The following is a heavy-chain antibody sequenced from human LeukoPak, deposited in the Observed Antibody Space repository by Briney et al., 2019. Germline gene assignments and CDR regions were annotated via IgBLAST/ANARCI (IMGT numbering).Heavy chain of an antibody. D-gene: IGHD2-15*01. Sequence: GASVKVSCKASGGTFSSYAISWVRQAPGQGLEWMGGIIPIFGTANYAQKFQGRVTITADESTSTVYMELSSVRSEDTAVYYCASGLVVVAQYYYYYYMDVWGKGTTVTISS. CDR3: ASGLVVVAQYYYYYYMDV. CDR2: IIPIFGTA. V-gene: IGHV1-69*13. CDR1: GGTFSSYA. J-gene: IGHJ6*03.